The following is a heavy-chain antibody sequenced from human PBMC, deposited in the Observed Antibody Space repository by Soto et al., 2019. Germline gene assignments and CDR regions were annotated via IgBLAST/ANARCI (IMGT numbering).Heavy chain of an antibody. D-gene: IGHD3-10*01. Sequence: QLQLQESGPGLVKPSETLSLTCTVSGGSISSSSYYWGWIRQPPGKGLEWIGSIYYSGSTYYNPSLKSRVTISVDTSKNQFSLKLSSVTAADTAVYYCAKRGLDRGFPLDYWGQGTLVTVSS. CDR1: GGSISSSSYY. V-gene: IGHV4-39*01. CDR3: AKRGLDRGFPLDY. CDR2: IYYSGST. J-gene: IGHJ4*02.